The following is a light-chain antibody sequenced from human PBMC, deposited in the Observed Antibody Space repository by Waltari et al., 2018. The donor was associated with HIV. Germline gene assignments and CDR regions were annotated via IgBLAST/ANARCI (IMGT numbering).Light chain of an antibody. V-gene: IGLV2-23*02. CDR3: CSFAGSSTWV. J-gene: IGLJ3*02. CDR2: GVT. CDR1: KTDVGGYDL. Sequence: SALTQPATVSGSPGQSITISCTGTKTDVGGYDLVSWYQQHPGKAPKLIIYGVTERPSGVSIHFSGSKSGNTASLTISGLRAEDEADYYCCSFAGSSTWVFGGGTKLTVL.